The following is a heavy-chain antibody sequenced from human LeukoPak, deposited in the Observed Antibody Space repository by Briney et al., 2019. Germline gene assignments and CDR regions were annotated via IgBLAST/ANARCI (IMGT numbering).Heavy chain of an antibody. Sequence: GESLKISCKISGYRLTNNWIGWVRQVPGKGLEWMGIIYPGDSDTRYSPSFQGQVTISADKSISTAYLQWSSLKASDTAMYYCARPRDSFGGDAFDIWGQGTMVTVSS. CDR3: ARPRDSFGGDAFDI. CDR2: IYPGDSDT. CDR1: GYRLTNNW. V-gene: IGHV5-51*01. D-gene: IGHD3-10*01. J-gene: IGHJ3*02.